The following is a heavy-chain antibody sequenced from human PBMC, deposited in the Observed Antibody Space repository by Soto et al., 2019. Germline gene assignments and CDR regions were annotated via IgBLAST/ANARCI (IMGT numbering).Heavy chain of an antibody. CDR3: ARVGIYCSGGSCYYYGMEV. CDR1: GYTFTNYD. D-gene: IGHD2-15*01. V-gene: IGHV1-8*01. CDR2: MNPNNGNT. Sequence: QVQLVQSGAEVKKPGASVKVSCKASGYTFTNYDINWVRQATGQGLEWMGWMNPNNGNTGYAQKFQGRVTMTRNTSISTAYMELSSLISEDTAVYYCARVGIYCSGGSCYYYGMEVWGQGTTVTVSS. J-gene: IGHJ6*02.